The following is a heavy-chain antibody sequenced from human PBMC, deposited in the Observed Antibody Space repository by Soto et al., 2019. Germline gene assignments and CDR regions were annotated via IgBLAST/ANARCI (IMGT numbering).Heavy chain of an antibody. CDR3: ARDRQTRGWWFDT. D-gene: IGHD3-10*01. V-gene: IGHV1-3*01. J-gene: IGHJ5*02. CDR2: INAGNGNT. CDR1: GYTFTSYA. Sequence: ASVKVSCKASGYTFTSYAMHWVRQAPGQRLEWMGWINAGNGNTKYSQKFQGRVTITTDTSASTAYMELRSLRSEDTAVYYCARDRQTRGWWFDTWGQGTLVTVSS.